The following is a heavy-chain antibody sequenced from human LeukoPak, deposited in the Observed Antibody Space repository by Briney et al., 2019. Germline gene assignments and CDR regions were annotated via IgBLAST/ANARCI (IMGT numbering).Heavy chain of an antibody. J-gene: IGHJ6*03. CDR2: INSDGSST. CDR3: ARAGGNYYYYMDV. Sequence: GGSLRLSCAASGFTFSSYWMHWVRQAPGKGLVWVSCINSDGSSTSCADSVKGRFTISRDNAKNTLYLQMNSLRAEDTAVYYCARAGGNYYYYMDVWGKGTTVTVSS. CDR1: GFTFSSYW. V-gene: IGHV3-74*01.